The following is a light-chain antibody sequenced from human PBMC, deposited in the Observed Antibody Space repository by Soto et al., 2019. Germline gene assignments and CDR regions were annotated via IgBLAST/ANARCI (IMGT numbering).Light chain of an antibody. CDR1: QSVGSY. Sequence: EVVLTQSPATLSLSPGESATLSCRASQSVGSYLAWYRQKPGQAPRLLIYDASNRAAGIPARFSGSGSGTDFTLTISSLEPEDFAVYYCQQSHNTPRTFGRGTKVEIK. V-gene: IGKV3-11*01. CDR3: QQSHNTPRT. CDR2: DAS. J-gene: IGKJ2*01.